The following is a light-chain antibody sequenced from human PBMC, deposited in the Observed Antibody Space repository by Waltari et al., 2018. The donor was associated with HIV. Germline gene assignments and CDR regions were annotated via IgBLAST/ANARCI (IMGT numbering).Light chain of an antibody. J-gene: IGLJ3*02. CDR2: DND. CDR3: GTWDDSLNGHWV. Sequence: QSVLTQPPSVSAAPGQTVTISCPGSISNVGTTHLSWYQQRPRTAPKLLMYDNDKRPSGIPDRFSGSRSGTSAALDITGLQTGDEADYYCGTWDDSLNGHWVFGGGTKVTVL. V-gene: IGLV1-51*01. CDR1: ISNVGTTH.